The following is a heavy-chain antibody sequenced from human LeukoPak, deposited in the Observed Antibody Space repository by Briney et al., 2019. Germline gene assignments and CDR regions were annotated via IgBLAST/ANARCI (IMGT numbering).Heavy chain of an antibody. V-gene: IGHV1-2*02. Sequence: ASVKVSCKASGYTFTGYYMHWVRQAPGQGLEWMGWINPNSGGTNYAQKFQGRVTMTRDTSISTAYMELSRLRSDDTAVYYCRLYDSSGYYPRYYFDYWGQGTLVTVSS. CDR1: GYTFTGYY. D-gene: IGHD3-22*01. J-gene: IGHJ4*02. CDR3: RLYDSSGYYPRYYFDY. CDR2: INPNSGGT.